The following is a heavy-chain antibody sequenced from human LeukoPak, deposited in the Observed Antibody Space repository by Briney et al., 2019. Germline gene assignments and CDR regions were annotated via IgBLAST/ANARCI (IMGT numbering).Heavy chain of an antibody. J-gene: IGHJ4*02. CDR2: ISASGTTT. Sequence: GGSLRLSCAASVFTYTNHAMSWVRQAPGKGLEWVSSISASGTTTYFADSVKGRFTISRENSKNTLYLQITSLRAEDTAVYYCVAYYGSGRSADWGQGTLVTVSS. V-gene: IGHV3-23*01. D-gene: IGHD3-10*01. CDR1: VFTYTNHA. CDR3: VAYYGSGRSAD.